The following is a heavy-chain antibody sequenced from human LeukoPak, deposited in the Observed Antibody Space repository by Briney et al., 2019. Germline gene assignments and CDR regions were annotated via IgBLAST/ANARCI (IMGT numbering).Heavy chain of an antibody. J-gene: IGHJ4*02. CDR3: ARLSLLEWSPTKGKETHYFDY. V-gene: IGHV4-4*02. CDR2: IYHSGNT. D-gene: IGHD3-3*01. CDR1: GGSISSNHW. Sequence: SETLSLTCAVSGGSISSNHWWSWVRQPPGKGLEWIGEIYHSGNTNYNPSLKSRVTILEDKSKNQFSLKLSSVTAADTAVYYCARLSLLEWSPTKGKETHYFDYWGQGTLVTVSS.